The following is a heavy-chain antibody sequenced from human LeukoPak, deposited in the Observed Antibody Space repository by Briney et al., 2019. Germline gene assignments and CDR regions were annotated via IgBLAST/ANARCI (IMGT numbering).Heavy chain of an antibody. CDR3: AKVLHPRITLIVVDY. CDR2: ISGSGGST. D-gene: IGHD3-22*01. J-gene: IGHJ4*02. Sequence: GGSLRLSSAADEDTFCNDATSRVRDALTNRLKRGSVISGSGGSTYYADSVKGRLPISRDNSKSTLYLQMNSLRAEDTVVYYCAKVLHPRITLIVVDYWGQGTLVTVSS. V-gene: IGHV3-23*01. CDR1: EDTFCNDA.